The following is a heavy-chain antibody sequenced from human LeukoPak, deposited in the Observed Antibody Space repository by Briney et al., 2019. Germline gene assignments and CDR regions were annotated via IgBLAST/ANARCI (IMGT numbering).Heavy chain of an antibody. J-gene: IGHJ4*02. CDR2: IYYSGST. CDR3: ASLTTGTTSSYYFDY. CDR1: GGSISSYY. V-gene: IGHV4-59*01. Sequence: SETLSLTCAVSGGSISSYYWSWIRQPPGKGLEWIGYIYYSGSTNYNPSLKSRVTISVDTSKNQFSLKLSSVTAADTAVYYCASLTTGTTSSYYFDYWGQGTLVTVSS. D-gene: IGHD1-1*01.